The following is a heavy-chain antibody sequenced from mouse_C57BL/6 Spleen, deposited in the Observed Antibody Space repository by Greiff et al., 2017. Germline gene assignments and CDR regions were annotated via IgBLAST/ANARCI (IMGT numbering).Heavy chain of an antibody. D-gene: IGHD1-3*01. V-gene: IGHV3-1*01. CDR2: ISYSGST. Sequence: EVKLQESGPGMVKPSQSLSLTCTVTGYSITSGYDWHWIRHFPGNQLEWMGYISYSGSTNYNPSLKSRISITHDTSKNHFFLKLNSVTTEDTATYYCARGGPRALYAMDYWGQGTSVTVSS. J-gene: IGHJ4*01. CDR1: GYSITSGYD. CDR3: ARGGPRALYAMDY.